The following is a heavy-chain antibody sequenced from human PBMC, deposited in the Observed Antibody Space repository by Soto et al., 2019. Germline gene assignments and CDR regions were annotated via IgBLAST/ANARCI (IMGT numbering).Heavy chain of an antibody. CDR2: IYYTGST. V-gene: IGHV4-59*12. Sequence: SETLSLTCTVSGGSLSPYYWSWIRQPPGKGLEWIGYIYYTGSTNYSPSLKSRVTISLDTSKNQFSLKLNSLTAADTAVYYCARGSPLSSSFPLDYWGQGTLVTVSS. J-gene: IGHJ4*02. CDR1: GGSLSPYY. D-gene: IGHD6-6*01. CDR3: ARGSPLSSSFPLDY.